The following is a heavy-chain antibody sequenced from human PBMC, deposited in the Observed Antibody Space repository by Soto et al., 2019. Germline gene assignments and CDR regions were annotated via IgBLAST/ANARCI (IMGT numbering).Heavy chain of an antibody. CDR3: ARDFTGSYLGLDY. Sequence: ASVKVSCKASGYTFTSYGISCVRPAPGQRLEWMGWISAYNGNTNYSQKFQGRVTMTRDTSASTAYMELSSLRSEDTAVYYCARDFTGSYLGLDYWGQGTLVTVSP. V-gene: IGHV1-18*01. J-gene: IGHJ4*02. CDR1: GYTFTSYG. CDR2: ISAYNGNT. D-gene: IGHD1-26*01.